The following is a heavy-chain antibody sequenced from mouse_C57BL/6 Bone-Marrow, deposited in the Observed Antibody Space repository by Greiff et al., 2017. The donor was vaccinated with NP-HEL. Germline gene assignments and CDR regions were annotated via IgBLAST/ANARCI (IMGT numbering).Heavy chain of an antibody. Sequence: QVQLQQSGAELARPGASVKLSCKASGSTFTSYGISWVKQRTGQGLEWIGEIYPRRGNTYYNEKFKGKATLTADNASSTAYMELRSLTSEDSAVYFCARDGYYYAMDYWGQGTSVTVSS. V-gene: IGHV1-81*01. CDR3: ARDGYYYAMDY. D-gene: IGHD2-3*01. CDR1: GSTFTSYG. CDR2: IYPRRGNT. J-gene: IGHJ4*01.